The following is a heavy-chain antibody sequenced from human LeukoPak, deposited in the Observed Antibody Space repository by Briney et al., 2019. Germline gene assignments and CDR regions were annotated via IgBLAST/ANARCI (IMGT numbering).Heavy chain of an antibody. CDR1: GFTCSSYG. J-gene: IGHJ6*03. D-gene: IGHD1-26*01. CDR2: IRYDGSNK. Sequence: GGSLRLSCAASGFTCSSYGMHWVRQAPGKGLEWVAFIRYDGSNKYYADSVKGRFTISRDNSKNTLYLQMNSLRAEDTAVYYCAKGYSGSYYSDYYYMDVWGKGTTVTISS. V-gene: IGHV3-30*02. CDR3: AKGYSGSYYSDYYYMDV.